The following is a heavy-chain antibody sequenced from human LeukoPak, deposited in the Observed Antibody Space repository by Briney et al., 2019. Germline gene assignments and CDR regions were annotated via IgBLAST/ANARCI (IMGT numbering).Heavy chain of an antibody. CDR3: ARGPGMATIKD. Sequence: SQTLSLTCTVSGGSISSGSYYWSWIRQPAGKGLEWIGRIYTSGSTNYNPSLKSQVTISVDTSKNQFSLKLSSVTAADTAVYYCARGPGMATIKDWGQGTLVTVPS. CDR1: GGSISSGSYY. D-gene: IGHD5-24*01. CDR2: IYTSGST. J-gene: IGHJ4*02. V-gene: IGHV4-61*02.